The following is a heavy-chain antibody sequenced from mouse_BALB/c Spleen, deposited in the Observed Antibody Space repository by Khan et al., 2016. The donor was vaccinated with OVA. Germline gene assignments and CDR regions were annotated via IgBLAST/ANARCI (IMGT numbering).Heavy chain of an antibody. J-gene: IGHJ3*01. CDR2: IFPGTGTT. Sequence: QVQLQQSGAELVKPGASVKLSCKTSGYTFTSYWIHWVKQRPGQGLGWIGQIFPGTGTTYYNENFKGKATLTVDTSSSTAYMQLSSLTSEDSAVYLCARGYFGDDEFVYWGQGTLVTVSP. V-gene: IGHV1S132*01. D-gene: IGHD2-2*01. CDR1: GYTFTSYW. CDR3: ARGYFGDDEFVY.